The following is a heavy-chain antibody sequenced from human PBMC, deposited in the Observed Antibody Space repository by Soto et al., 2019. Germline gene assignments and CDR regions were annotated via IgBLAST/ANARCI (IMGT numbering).Heavy chain of an antibody. CDR1: GFTFSDYY. V-gene: IGHV3-11*01. CDR3: ARVQGYCSSTSCPIPPDAFDI. J-gene: IGHJ3*02. Sequence: GGSLRLSCAASGFTFSDYYMSWIRQAPGKGLEWVSYISSSGSTIYYADSVKGRFTISRDNAKNSLYLKMNSLRAEDTAVYYCARVQGYCSSTSCPIPPDAFDIWGQGTMVTVSS. CDR2: ISSSGSTI. D-gene: IGHD2-2*01.